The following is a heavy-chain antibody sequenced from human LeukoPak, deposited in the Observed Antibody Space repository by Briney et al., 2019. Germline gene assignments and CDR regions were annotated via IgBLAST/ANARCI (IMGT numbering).Heavy chain of an antibody. CDR1: GYTFTSYY. J-gene: IGHJ3*02. Sequence: ASVKVSCKASGYTFTSYYMHWVRQAPGQGLEWMGIINPSGGSTSYAQKFQGRVTMTRDTSISTAYMELSRLRSDDTAVYYCARGYYDSRGHDAFDIWGQGTIVTVSS. D-gene: IGHD3-22*01. CDR2: INPSGGST. V-gene: IGHV1-46*01. CDR3: ARGYYDSRGHDAFDI.